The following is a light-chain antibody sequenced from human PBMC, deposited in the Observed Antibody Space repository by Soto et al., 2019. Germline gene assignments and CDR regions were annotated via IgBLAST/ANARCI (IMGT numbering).Light chain of an antibody. Sequence: QSALTQPPSASGSPGQSVTIFCTGTSSDVGAYNYVSWYQQHPGKAPKLVISEVSNRPSGVSNRFSGSKSGNTASLTISGLQAEDEADYYCCSYTSSTTPLFGGGTQLTVL. CDR2: EVS. V-gene: IGLV2-14*01. CDR3: CSYTSSTTPL. CDR1: SSDVGAYNY. J-gene: IGLJ2*01.